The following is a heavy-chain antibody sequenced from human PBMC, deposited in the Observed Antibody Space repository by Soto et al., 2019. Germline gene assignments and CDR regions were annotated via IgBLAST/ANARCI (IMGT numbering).Heavy chain of an antibody. CDR2: IYYSGST. CDR1: GGSISSSSYY. V-gene: IGHV4-39*01. CDR3: ARHLRGTYYYYMDV. Sequence: QLQLQESGPGLVKPSETLSLTCTVSGGSISSSSYYWGWIRQPPGKVLEWIGSIYYSGSTYYNPSLKSRVTISVDTSKNQFSLKLSSVTAADTAVYYCARHLRGTYYYYMDVWGKGTTVTVSS. D-gene: IGHD3-16*01. J-gene: IGHJ6*03.